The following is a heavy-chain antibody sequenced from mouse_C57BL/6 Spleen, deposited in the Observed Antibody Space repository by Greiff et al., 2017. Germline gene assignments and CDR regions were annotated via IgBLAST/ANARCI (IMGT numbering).Heavy chain of an antibody. CDR1: GYTFTSYW. D-gene: IGHD1-1*01. CDR3: ARKDDYYGSSSFDY. Sequence: VQLQQPGAELVRPGSSVKLSCKASGYTFTSYWMHWVKQRPIQGLEWIGNIDPSDSETHYNQKFKDKATLTVDKSSSTAYMQLSSLTSEDSAVYYCARKDDYYGSSSFDYWGQGTTLTVSS. CDR2: IDPSDSET. J-gene: IGHJ2*01. V-gene: IGHV1-52*01.